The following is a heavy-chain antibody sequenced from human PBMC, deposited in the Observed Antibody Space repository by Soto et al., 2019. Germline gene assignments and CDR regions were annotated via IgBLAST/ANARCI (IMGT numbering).Heavy chain of an antibody. J-gene: IGHJ6*02. Sequence: GGSLRLSCAASGFTFSSYGMHWVRQAPGKRLEWVAVISYDGSNKYYADSVKGRFTISRDNSKNTLYLQMNSLRAEDTAVYYCARGCSSTSCYIVYYYYGMDVWGQGTTVTVSS. CDR2: ISYDGSNK. CDR1: GFTFSSYG. CDR3: ARGCSSTSCYIVYYYYGMDV. V-gene: IGHV3-30*03. D-gene: IGHD2-2*02.